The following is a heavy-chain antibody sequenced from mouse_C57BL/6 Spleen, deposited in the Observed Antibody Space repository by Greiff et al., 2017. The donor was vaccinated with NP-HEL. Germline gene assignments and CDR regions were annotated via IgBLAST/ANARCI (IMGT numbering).Heavy chain of an antibody. CDR1: GFTFSSYG. CDR3: ARRGYDYDGYFDY. CDR2: ISSGGSYT. D-gene: IGHD2-4*01. J-gene: IGHJ2*01. Sequence: EVQLVESGGDLVKPGGSLKLSCAASGFTFSSYGMSWVRQTPDKRLEWVATISSGGSYTSSPDSVKGRFTISRDNAKNTLYLQMSSLKSEDTAMYYCARRGYDYDGYFDYWGKGTTLTVSS. V-gene: IGHV5-6*01.